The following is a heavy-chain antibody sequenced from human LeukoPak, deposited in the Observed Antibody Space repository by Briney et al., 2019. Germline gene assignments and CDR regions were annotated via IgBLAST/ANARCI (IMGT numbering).Heavy chain of an antibody. Sequence: PSETLSLTCTVSGGSIGLYHWSWIRQPPGKGLEWIGYIYYNGSTKYNPSLKSRVTISIDTPKKQFSLRLTSVTAADTAVYYCARDRAAGSDWLDPWGQGALVAVSS. J-gene: IGHJ5*02. D-gene: IGHD3-10*01. CDR3: ARDRAAGSDWLDP. CDR2: IYYNGST. V-gene: IGHV4-59*01. CDR1: GGSIGLYH.